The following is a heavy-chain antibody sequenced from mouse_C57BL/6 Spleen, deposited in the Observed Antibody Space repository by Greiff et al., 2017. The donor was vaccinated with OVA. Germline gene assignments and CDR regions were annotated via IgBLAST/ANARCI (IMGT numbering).Heavy chain of an antibody. CDR3: ARSRDYDFDF. CDR1: GYAFSSYW. J-gene: IGHJ2*01. CDR2: IYPGDGDT. V-gene: IGHV1-80*01. D-gene: IGHD2-4*01. Sequence: QVQLKQSGAELVKPGASVKISCKASGYAFSSYWMNWVKQRPGKGLAWIGQIYPGDGDTNYNGKVKGKATLTADKSSSTTYMQLSSLTTEDSAVSYCARSRDYDFDFWGKGTTLTVSS.